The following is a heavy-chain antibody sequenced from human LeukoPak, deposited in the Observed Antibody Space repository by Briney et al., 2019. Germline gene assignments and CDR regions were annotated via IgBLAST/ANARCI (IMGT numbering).Heavy chain of an antibody. J-gene: IGHJ4*02. D-gene: IGHD1-26*01. CDR3: ARAAYSGSYHSDY. V-gene: IGHV4-61*01. Sequence: KPSETLSLTCTVSGGSVNSGSYYWNWIRQPPGKGLEWIGYIYYSGSTNYNPSLKSRVTISVDTSKNQFSLKLSSVTAADMAVYYCARAAYSGSYHSDYWGQGTLVTVSS. CDR2: IYYSGST. CDR1: GGSVNSGSYY.